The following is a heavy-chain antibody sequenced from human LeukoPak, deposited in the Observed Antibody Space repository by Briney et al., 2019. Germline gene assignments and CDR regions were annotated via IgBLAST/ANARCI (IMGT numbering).Heavy chain of an antibody. V-gene: IGHV3-11*01. D-gene: IGHD6-13*01. CDR1: GFTFSDYY. CDR2: ISSSGSTI. J-gene: IGHJ4*02. Sequence: GGSLRLSCAASGFTFSDYYMSWIRQAPWKGLEWVSYISSSGSTIYYADSVKGRFTISRDNAKNSLYLQMNSLRAEDTAVYYCARGSWGSFVYLPESLVDYWGQGTLVTVSS. CDR3: ARGSWGSFVYLPESLVDY.